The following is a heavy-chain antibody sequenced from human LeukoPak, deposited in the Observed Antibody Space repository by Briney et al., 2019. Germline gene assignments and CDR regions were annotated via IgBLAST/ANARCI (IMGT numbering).Heavy chain of an antibody. Sequence: PGGCLRLSCAASRFTFSSYGMHWVRQAPGKGLEWVAFIRYDGSNKYYADSVNGRFTISRDNSKNTPYLQMNSLRAEDTAVYYCAKDQWDLFGVVNGPFDYWGQGTLVTVSS. V-gene: IGHV3-30*02. J-gene: IGHJ4*02. CDR1: RFTFSSYG. CDR2: IRYDGSNK. CDR3: AKDQWDLFGVVNGPFDY. D-gene: IGHD3-3*01.